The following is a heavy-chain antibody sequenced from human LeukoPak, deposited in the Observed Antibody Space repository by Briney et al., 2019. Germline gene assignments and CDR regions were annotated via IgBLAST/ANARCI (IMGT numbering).Heavy chain of an antibody. D-gene: IGHD3-10*01. Sequence: ASVKVSCKASGYTFTSYGINWVRQATGQGLEWMGWMNPNSGNTGYAQKFQGRVTMTRNTSISTAYMELSSLRSEDTAVYYCARAGGVRGVIIMPLSYWGQGTLVTVSS. J-gene: IGHJ4*02. V-gene: IGHV1-8*01. CDR3: ARAGGVRGVIIMPLSY. CDR1: GYTFTSYG. CDR2: MNPNSGNT.